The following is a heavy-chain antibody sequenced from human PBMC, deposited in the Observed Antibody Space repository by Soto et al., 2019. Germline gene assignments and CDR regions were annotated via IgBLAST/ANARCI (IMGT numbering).Heavy chain of an antibody. D-gene: IGHD3-16*02. CDR3: ARAQLPQIWGSYRYTSYFQH. CDR2: INHSGST. J-gene: IGHJ1*01. Sequence: QVQLQQWGAGLLKPSETLSLTCAVYGGSFSGYYWSWIRQPPGKGLEWIGEINHSGSTNYNPSLNSRVTISVDTSKNQFSLKLSSVTAADTAVYYCARAQLPQIWGSYRYTSYFQHWGQGTLVTVSS. CDR1: GGSFSGYY. V-gene: IGHV4-34*01.